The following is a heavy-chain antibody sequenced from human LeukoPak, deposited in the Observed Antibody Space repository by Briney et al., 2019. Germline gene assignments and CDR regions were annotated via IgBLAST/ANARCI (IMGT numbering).Heavy chain of an antibody. D-gene: IGHD3/OR15-3a*01. V-gene: IGHV3-30*03. CDR1: GFTFSSYG. CDR3: AREGLVRDYFYYFMDV. Sequence: GGSLRLSCAASGFTFSSYGMHWVRQAPGKGLEWAAVISYDGSNKYYADSVKGRFTISRDNSKNTLYLQMNSLRAEDTAVYYCAREGLVRDYFYYFMDVWGKGTTVTVSS. CDR2: ISYDGSNK. J-gene: IGHJ6*03.